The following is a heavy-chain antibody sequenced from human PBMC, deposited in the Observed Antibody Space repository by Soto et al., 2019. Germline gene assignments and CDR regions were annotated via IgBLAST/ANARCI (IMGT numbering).Heavy chain of an antibody. J-gene: IGHJ4*02. D-gene: IGHD6-19*01. CDR3: ARVVANRGWYYFDY. CDR1: GGSISSGGYY. V-gene: IGHV4-31*03. CDR2: IYYSGST. Sequence: SETLSLTCTVSGGSISSGGYYWSWIRQHPGKGLEWIGYIYYSGSTYYNPSLKSRVTISVDTSKNQFSLKLSSVTAADTAVYYCARVVANRGWYYFDYWGQGTLVTVSS.